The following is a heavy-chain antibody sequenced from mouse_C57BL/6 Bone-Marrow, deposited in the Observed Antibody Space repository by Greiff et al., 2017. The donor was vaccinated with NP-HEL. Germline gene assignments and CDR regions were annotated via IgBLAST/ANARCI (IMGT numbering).Heavy chain of an antibody. CDR1: GFSLSTFGMG. CDR2: IWWDDDK. V-gene: IGHV8-8*01. D-gene: IGHD1-1*02. J-gene: IGHJ3*01. CDR3: ARMAYGPFSWFAY. Sequence: ESGPGILQPSQTLSLTCSFSGFSLSTFGMGVGWIRQPSGKGLEWLAHIWWDDDKYYNPALKSRLTISKDTSKNQVFLKIANVDTADTATYYCARMAYGPFSWFAYWGQGTLVTVSA.